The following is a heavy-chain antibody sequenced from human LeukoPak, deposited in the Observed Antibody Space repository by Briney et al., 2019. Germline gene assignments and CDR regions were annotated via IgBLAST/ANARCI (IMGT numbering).Heavy chain of an antibody. CDR3: ARGGHGGPYYFDY. J-gene: IGHJ4*02. Sequence: KPSETLSLTCTVSGGSISSYYWNWIRQPPGKGLEWIGNIYYSGSTNYNLSLKSRVTISVDTSKNQFSLKLSSVTAADTAVYYCARGGHGGPYYFDYWGQGTLVTVSS. D-gene: IGHD3-10*01. CDR2: IYYSGST. CDR1: GGSISSYY. V-gene: IGHV4-59*01.